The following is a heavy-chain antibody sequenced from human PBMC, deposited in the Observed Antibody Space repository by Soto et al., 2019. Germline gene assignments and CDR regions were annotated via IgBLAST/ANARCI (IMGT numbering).Heavy chain of an antibody. CDR1: GFTFSSYS. CDR3: ARDGLPSYYYDSSGYIDN. Sequence: GGSLRLSCAASGFTFSSYSMNWVRQAPGKGLEWVSYISSSSSTIYYADSVKGRFTISRDNAKNSLYLQMNSLRDKDTAVYYCARDGLPSYYYDSSGYIDNWGQGNLVTVSS. CDR2: ISSSSSTI. V-gene: IGHV3-48*02. J-gene: IGHJ4*02. D-gene: IGHD3-22*01.